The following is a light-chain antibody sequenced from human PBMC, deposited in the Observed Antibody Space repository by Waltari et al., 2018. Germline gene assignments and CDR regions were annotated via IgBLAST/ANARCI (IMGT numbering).Light chain of an antibody. Sequence: QSVLTQPPSVSGAPRERVTISCSGSSSNIGNNVVNWYQQLPGKAPKLLIYYDDRWPSWVADRFSGSKSGTSSSLAITGLQSDDEADYYCAAGDDSLNGQVFGTGTKVTVL. CDR3: AAGDDSLNGQV. V-gene: IGLV1-36*01. CDR1: SSNIGNNV. J-gene: IGLJ1*01. CDR2: YDD.